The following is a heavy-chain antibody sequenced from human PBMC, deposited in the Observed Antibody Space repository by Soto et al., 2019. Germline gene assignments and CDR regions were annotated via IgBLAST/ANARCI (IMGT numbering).Heavy chain of an antibody. D-gene: IGHD5-18*01. CDR3: ARGFGYSYLNYYYYYGMDV. J-gene: IGHJ6*02. CDR2: INAGNGNT. Sequence: QVQLVQSGAEVKKPGASVKVSCKASGYTFTSYAMHWVRQAPGQRLEWMGWINAGNGNTKYSQKFQGRVTITRDTSASTAYMELSSLRSEDTAVYYCARGFGYSYLNYYYYYGMDVWGQGTTVTVSS. V-gene: IGHV1-3*01. CDR1: GYTFTSYA.